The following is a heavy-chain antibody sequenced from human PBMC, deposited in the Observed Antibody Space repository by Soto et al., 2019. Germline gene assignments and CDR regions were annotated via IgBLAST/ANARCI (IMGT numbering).Heavy chain of an antibody. J-gene: IGHJ6*03. V-gene: IGHV3-23*01. D-gene: IGHD2-2*01. CDR2: ISGSGDST. CDR3: AKAKVSPPDYYYYMDV. Sequence: GGSLRLSCAASGFTFSSYAMSWVRQAPGKGLEWVSAISGSGDSTYYADSVKGRFTISRDNSKNTLYLQMNSLRAEDTAVYYCAKAKVSPPDYYYYMDVWGKGTTVTVSS. CDR1: GFTFSSYA.